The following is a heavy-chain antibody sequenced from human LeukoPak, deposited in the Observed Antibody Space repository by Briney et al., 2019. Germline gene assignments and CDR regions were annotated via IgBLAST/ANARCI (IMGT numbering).Heavy chain of an antibody. V-gene: IGHV4-4*07. CDR2: INTSGST. Sequence: SETLSLTCTVSGGSISSYYWSWIRQPAGKGLEWIGRINTSGSTTYNPSLKSRVTMSVDTSKNQFSLKLSSVTAADTAVYYCARTLSSWSFDYWGQGALVTVSS. D-gene: IGHD6-13*01. CDR3: ARTLSSWSFDY. CDR1: GGSISSYY. J-gene: IGHJ4*02.